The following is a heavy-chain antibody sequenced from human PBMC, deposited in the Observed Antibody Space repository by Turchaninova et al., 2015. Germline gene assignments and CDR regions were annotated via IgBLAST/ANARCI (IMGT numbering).Heavy chain of an antibody. CDR1: GFSLSISGRG. Sequence: QVTLKESGPTLVNPTQTLTLTCRFSGFSLSISGRGVGWIRQAPGKALEWLAVVYWDDDKRYSPSLESRLTVTKDISKNQVVLTMTNMDPADTATYYCAYSRVPGTGFIGFFWGQGILVTVSS. CDR3: AYSRVPGTGFIGFF. V-gene: IGHV2-5*02. J-gene: IGHJ4*02. D-gene: IGHD3/OR15-3a*01. CDR2: VYWDDDK.